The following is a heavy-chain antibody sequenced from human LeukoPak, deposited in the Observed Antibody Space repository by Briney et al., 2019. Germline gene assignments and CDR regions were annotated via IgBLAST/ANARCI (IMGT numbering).Heavy chain of an antibody. J-gene: IGHJ4*02. CDR3: ASMLGYCSGGSCSVVDY. CDR2: IRYDGSNK. Sequence: PGGSLRLSCAASGFTFSSYGMHWDRQAPGKGLEGVAFIRYDGSNKYYADSVKGRFTISRDNSKNTLYLQMNSLRAEDTAVYYCASMLGYCSGGSCSVVDYWGQGTLVTVSS. D-gene: IGHD2-15*01. V-gene: IGHV3-30*02. CDR1: GFTFSSYG.